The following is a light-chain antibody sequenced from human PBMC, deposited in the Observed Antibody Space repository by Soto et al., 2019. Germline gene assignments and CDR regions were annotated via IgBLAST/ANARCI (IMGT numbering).Light chain of an antibody. V-gene: IGLV2-14*01. Sequence: QSVLTQPASLSGSPGQSITISCTGNSRDVGGYNYVSWYQQHPGKAPKLMIYDVRNRPSGVSNRFSGSKSVNTASLTISGLQAKDEADYYCSSYTTISTYVFGTGTKVTVL. J-gene: IGLJ1*01. CDR1: SRDVGGYNY. CDR2: DVR. CDR3: SSYTTISTYV.